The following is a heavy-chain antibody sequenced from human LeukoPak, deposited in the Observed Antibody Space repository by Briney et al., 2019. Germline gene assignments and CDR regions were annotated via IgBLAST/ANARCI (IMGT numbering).Heavy chain of an antibody. Sequence: GGSLRLSCAASGFTFSSYAMSWVRQAPGKGLGWVSAISCSGGSTYYADSVKGQFTISRDNSKNTLYLQMNSLRAEDTAVYYCAKGVRWFGGLRDAFDIWGQGTMVTVSS. D-gene: IGHD3-10*01. J-gene: IGHJ3*02. V-gene: IGHV3-23*01. CDR3: AKGVRWFGGLRDAFDI. CDR2: ISCSGGST. CDR1: GFTFSSYA.